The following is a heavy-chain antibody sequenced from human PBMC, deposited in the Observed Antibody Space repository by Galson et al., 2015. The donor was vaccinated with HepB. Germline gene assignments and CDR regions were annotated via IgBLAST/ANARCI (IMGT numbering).Heavy chain of an antibody. CDR3: AKEDLGYYDILTGYPIGFDY. V-gene: IGHV3-30*18. CDR1: GFTFSSYG. D-gene: IGHD3-9*01. J-gene: IGHJ4*02. CDR2: ISYDGSNK. Sequence: SLRLSCAASGFTFSSYGMHWVRQAPGKGLEWVAVISYDGSNKYYADSVKGRFTISRDNSKNTLYLQMNSLRAEDTAVYYCAKEDLGYYDILTGYPIGFDYWGQGTLVTVSS.